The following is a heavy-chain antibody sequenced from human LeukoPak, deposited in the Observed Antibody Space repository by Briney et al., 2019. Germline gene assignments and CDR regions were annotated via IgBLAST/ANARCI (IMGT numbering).Heavy chain of an antibody. D-gene: IGHD5-18*01. CDR1: GFTFSSYA. V-gene: IGHV3-30-3*01. J-gene: IGHJ6*02. CDR2: ISYDGSNK. CDR3: ARGYSYGTSRYYYGMDV. Sequence: PGRSLRLSCAASGFTFSSYAMHWVRQAPGKGLEWVAVISYDGSNKYYADSVKGRFTISRGNSKNTLYLQMNSLRAEDTAVYYCARGYSYGTSRYYYGMDVWGQGTTVTVSS.